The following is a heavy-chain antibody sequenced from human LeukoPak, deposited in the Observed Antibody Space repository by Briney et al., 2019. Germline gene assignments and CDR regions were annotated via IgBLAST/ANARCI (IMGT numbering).Heavy chain of an antibody. CDR3: ARYRHLGY. CDR2: ISYDGNNK. V-gene: IGHV3-30-3*01. CDR1: GFTFSPYA. Sequence: GRSLRLSCAASGFTFSPYAMHWVRQAPGKGLEWVAIISYDGNNKWYADSVKGRFTISRDNSKNTLYLQMNSLRVEDTAVYYCARYRHLGYWGQGTLVTVSS. J-gene: IGHJ4*02.